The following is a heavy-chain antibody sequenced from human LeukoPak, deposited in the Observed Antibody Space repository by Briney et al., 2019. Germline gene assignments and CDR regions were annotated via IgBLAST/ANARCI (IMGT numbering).Heavy chain of an antibody. V-gene: IGHV1-46*01. D-gene: IGHD4-17*01. CDR1: GYTFSNYY. CDR3: ARKLATVTDAFDI. J-gene: IGHJ3*02. CDR2: INPSGGST. Sequence: ASVKVSCKASGYTFSNYYMDWVRQAPGQGLEWMGRINPSGGSTSFTQKFQGRVTMTRDTSTSTVYMELSSLTSVDTAVYYCARKLATVTDAFDIWGQGTMVTVSS.